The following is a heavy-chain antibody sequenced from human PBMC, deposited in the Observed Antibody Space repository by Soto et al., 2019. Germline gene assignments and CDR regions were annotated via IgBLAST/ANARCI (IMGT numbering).Heavy chain of an antibody. J-gene: IGHJ6*03. V-gene: IGHV4-34*12. CDR1: GGSFSGYY. D-gene: IGHD2-2*01. Sequence: QVQLQQWGAGLLKPSETLSLTCAVYGGSFSGYYWSWIRQTPGKGLEWIGEIIHSGSTNYNPSLKSRVTISLDTSKNQFSLELSSVTAADTAVYYCARVMGYCSSTSCYRQYYYMDVWGIGTTVTVSS. CDR2: IIHSGST. CDR3: ARVMGYCSSTSCYRQYYYMDV.